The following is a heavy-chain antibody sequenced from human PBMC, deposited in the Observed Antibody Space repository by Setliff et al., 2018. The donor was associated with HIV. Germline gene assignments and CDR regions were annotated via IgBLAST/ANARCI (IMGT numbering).Heavy chain of an antibody. D-gene: IGHD3-3*01. CDR3: ARGANFWSGYDS. CDR1: GYSISSGFY. Sequence: SETLSLTCAVSGYSISSGFYWGWIRQPPGKGLEWIGSIYHSGSTYYSPSLKSRVSFSVDTSKNQLSLKLRSVTAADSAMYYCARGANFWSGYDSWGQGTLVTVSS. V-gene: IGHV4-38-2*01. J-gene: IGHJ4*02. CDR2: IYHSGST.